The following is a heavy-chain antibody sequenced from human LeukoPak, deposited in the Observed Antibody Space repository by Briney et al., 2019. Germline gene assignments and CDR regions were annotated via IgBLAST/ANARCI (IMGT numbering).Heavy chain of an antibody. V-gene: IGHV4-34*01. D-gene: IGHD3-10*01. Sequence: SETLSLTCAVYGGSFSGYYWSWIRQPPGKGLEWIGEINHSGSTNYNPSLKSRVTISVDTSKNQFSLKLSSVTAADTAVYYCARDYGSGSYLGPDYWGQGTLVTVSS. CDR3: ARDYGSGSYLGPDY. CDR1: GGSFSGYY. J-gene: IGHJ4*02. CDR2: INHSGST.